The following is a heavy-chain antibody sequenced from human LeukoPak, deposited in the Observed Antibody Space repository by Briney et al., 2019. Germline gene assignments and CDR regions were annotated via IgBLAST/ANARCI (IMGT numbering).Heavy chain of an antibody. D-gene: IGHD3-9*01. V-gene: IGHV4-59*08. J-gene: IGHJ4*02. Sequence: SETLPLTCTVSGGSISSYYWSWIRQPPGKGLEWIGYIYYSGSTNYNPSLKSRVTISVDTSKNQFSLKLSSVTAADTAVYYCARHATHRYLADFDYWGQGTLVTVSS. CDR3: ARHATHRYLADFDY. CDR2: IYYSGST. CDR1: GGSISSYY.